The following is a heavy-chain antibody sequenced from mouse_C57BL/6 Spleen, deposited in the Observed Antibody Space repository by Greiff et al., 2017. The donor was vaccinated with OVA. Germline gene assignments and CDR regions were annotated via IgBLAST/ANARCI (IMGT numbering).Heavy chain of an antibody. CDR3: VRHEGYYAMDY. CDR2: IRSKSNNYAT. V-gene: IGHV10-1*01. CDR1: GFSFNTYA. Sequence: DVKLVESGGGLVQPKGSLKLSCAASGFSFNTYAMNWVRQATGKGLEWVARIRSKSNNYATYYADSVKDRFTISRDDSESMLYLQMNNLKTEDTAMYYCVRHEGYYAMDYWGQGTSVTVSS. J-gene: IGHJ4*01.